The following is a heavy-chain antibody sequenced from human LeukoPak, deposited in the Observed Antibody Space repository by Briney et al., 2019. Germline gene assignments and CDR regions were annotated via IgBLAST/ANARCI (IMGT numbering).Heavy chain of an antibody. CDR2: FYTSGNT. CDR3: VRDFGSGSSRRNNYYMDV. CDR1: GGSINRYY. Sequence: KPSETLSLNCTVSGGSINRYYWGWIRQTARKGLEWIGGFYTSGNTNYNPSLKSRVTMSVEKSKNQFSLKLSSVTAADTAVYYCVRDFGSGSSRRNNYYMDVWGKGTTVTVSS. D-gene: IGHD3-10*01. J-gene: IGHJ6*03. V-gene: IGHV4-4*07.